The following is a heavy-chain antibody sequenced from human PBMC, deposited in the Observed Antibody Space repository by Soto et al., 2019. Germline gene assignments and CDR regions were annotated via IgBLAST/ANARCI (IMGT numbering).Heavy chain of an antibody. CDR3: AREARNNIGWFDP. D-gene: IGHD3-16*02. Sequence: PSETLSLTCTVSGDSISSGGYYWSWIRQHPGKGLEWIGYIYYSGSTYYNPSLKSRVTISVDTSKNQFSLKLSSVTAADTAVYYCAREARNNIGWFDPWGQGTLVTVSS. CDR1: GDSISSGGYY. J-gene: IGHJ5*02. CDR2: IYYSGST. V-gene: IGHV4-31*03.